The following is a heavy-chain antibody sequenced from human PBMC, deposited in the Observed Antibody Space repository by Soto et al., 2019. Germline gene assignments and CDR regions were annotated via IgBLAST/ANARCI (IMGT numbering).Heavy chain of an antibody. V-gene: IGHV3-30-3*01. CDR3: ARDSSSWYYYYYGMDV. CDR1: GFTFSSYA. D-gene: IGHD6-13*01. J-gene: IGHJ6*02. Sequence: SLILSRAASGFTFSSYAMHWVRQAPGKGLEWVAVISYDGSNKYYADSVKGRFTISRDNSKNTLYLQMNSLRAEDTAVYYCARDSSSWYYYYYGMDVWGQGTTVTVS. CDR2: ISYDGSNK.